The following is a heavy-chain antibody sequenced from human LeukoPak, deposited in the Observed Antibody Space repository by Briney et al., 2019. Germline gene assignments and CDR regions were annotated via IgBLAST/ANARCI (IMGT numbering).Heavy chain of an antibody. V-gene: IGHV3-30*03. CDR3: ARDYYGSGSYY. CDR2: ISYDGSNK. J-gene: IGHJ4*02. D-gene: IGHD3-10*01. Sequence: GGSLRLSCAASGFTFSSYGMHWVRQAPGKGLEWVAVISYDGSNKYYADSVKGRFTISRDNSKNTLYLQMNSLRAEDTAVYYCARDYYGSGSYYWGQGTLVTVSS. CDR1: GFTFSSYG.